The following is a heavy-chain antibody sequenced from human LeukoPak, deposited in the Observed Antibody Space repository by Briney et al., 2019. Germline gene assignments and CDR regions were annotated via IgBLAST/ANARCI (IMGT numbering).Heavy chain of an antibody. CDR3: AEGLYKWNDVLYRDL. Sequence: SETLSLTCTASGGSITSYYRHWIRQPPGKGLEWIGYIYYSGSTNYNPSLKSRVTISVDTSKNQFSLKLSSVTAADTAVYYCAEGLYKWNDVLYRDLWRRGTLVTVSS. D-gene: IGHD1-1*01. V-gene: IGHV4-59*01. CDR2: IYYSGST. J-gene: IGHJ4*02. CDR1: GGSITSYY.